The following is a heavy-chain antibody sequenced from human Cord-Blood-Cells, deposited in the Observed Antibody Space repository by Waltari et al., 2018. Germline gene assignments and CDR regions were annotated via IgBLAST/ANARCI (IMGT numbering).Heavy chain of an antibody. Sequence: EVQLVESGGGLVKPGRSLRLSCTASGFTFGDYAMSWFRQAPGKGLEWVGFIRRKAYGGKTEYAASVKGRFTISRDDSKSIAYLQMNSLKTEDTAVYYCTRADGMITFGGVIVADYWGQGTLVTVSS. V-gene: IGHV3-49*05. CDR2: IRRKAYGGKT. CDR1: GFTFGDYA. D-gene: IGHD3-16*02. J-gene: IGHJ4*02. CDR3: TRADGMITFGGVIVADY.